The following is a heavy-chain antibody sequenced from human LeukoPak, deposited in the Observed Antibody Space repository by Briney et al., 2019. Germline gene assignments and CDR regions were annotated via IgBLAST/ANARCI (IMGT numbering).Heavy chain of an antibody. Sequence: PGGSLRLSCAASGFTFSSYGMHWVRQAPGKGLEWVAFIRYDGSNKYYADSVKGRFTISRDNSKNTLYLQMNSLRAEDTAVYYCAKPVVPAAMIPDAFGIWGQGTMVTVSS. V-gene: IGHV3-30*02. CDR1: GFTFSSYG. J-gene: IGHJ3*02. D-gene: IGHD2-2*01. CDR2: IRYDGSNK. CDR3: AKPVVPAAMIPDAFGI.